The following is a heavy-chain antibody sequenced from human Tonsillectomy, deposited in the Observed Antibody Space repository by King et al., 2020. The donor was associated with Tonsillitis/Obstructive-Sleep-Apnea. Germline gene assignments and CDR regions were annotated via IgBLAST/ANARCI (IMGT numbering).Heavy chain of an antibody. CDR1: GGSFSGYY. CDR3: ARQGSGYPFDF. CDR2: INHSGST. D-gene: IGHD3-3*01. J-gene: IGHJ4*02. Sequence: VQLQQWGAGLLKPSETLSLTCAVYGGSFSGYYWSWIRQPPGKGLEWIGEINHSGSTNYNPYLKSRVTISVDTSKNQFSLELSSVTAADAAVYYCARQGSGYPFDFWGQGTLVTVSS. V-gene: IGHV4-34*01.